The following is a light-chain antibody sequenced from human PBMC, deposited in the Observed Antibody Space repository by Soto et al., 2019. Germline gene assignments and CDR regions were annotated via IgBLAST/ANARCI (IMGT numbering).Light chain of an antibody. CDR3: LKDYRYQWT. V-gene: IGKV1-6*01. CDR2: DAS. Sequence: AIQMTPSPSSLSASVGDRVTITCRASQDIRVGLAWYQQKPGNAPKLLIYDASTLQSGVPSRFSGSGSGTDFTLTISSLQPEDFATYYCLKDYRYQWTFGQGTTVEIK. CDR1: QDIRVG. J-gene: IGKJ1*01.